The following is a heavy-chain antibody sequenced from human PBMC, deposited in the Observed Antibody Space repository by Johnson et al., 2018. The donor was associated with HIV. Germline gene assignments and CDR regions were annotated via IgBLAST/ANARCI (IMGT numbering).Heavy chain of an antibody. D-gene: IGHD3-16*01. CDR1: GFTFSTYW. CDR3: ARGWGGQQPI. V-gene: IGHV3-7*05. J-gene: IGHJ3*02. CDR2: IKHDGSEK. Sequence: VQLVESGGGVVQPGGSLRLSCAASGFTFSTYWMNWVRQAPGKGLQWLANIKHDGSEKYYGDSVKGRFTISRDNAKNTLFLQMDSLRAEDTAIYYCARGWGGQQPIWGQGTMVTVSS.